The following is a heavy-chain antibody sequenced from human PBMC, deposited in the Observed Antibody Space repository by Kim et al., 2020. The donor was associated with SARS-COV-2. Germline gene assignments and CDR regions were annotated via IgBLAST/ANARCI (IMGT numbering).Heavy chain of an antibody. CDR1: GFIVSDNY. CDR3: VRDVGDYNGMNN. D-gene: IGHD3-10*01. V-gene: IGHV3-53*01. J-gene: IGHJ6*02. Sequence: GGSLRLSCAASGFIVSDNYMTWVRQAPGKGLEWVSVIYSGGTTYYADSVRGRFTISRDNSKNTLYLQMTSLRAEDTAVYYCVRDVGDYNGMNNWGQGTTV. CDR2: IYSGGTT.